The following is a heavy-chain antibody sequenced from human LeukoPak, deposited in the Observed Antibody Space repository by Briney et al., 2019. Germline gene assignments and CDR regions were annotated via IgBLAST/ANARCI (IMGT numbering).Heavy chain of an antibody. V-gene: IGHV3-7*01. J-gene: IGHJ4*02. Sequence: GGSLRLSCEVSGITFSRNWMSWVRQAPGKGLEWVANIKEDGTKTYYIDSVKGRFTISRDNAKNSLYLQMHSLRVEDTAVYYCARDWDSDYGDSVKFDHWGQGTLVIVSS. CDR1: GITFSRNW. CDR3: ARDWDSDYGDSVKFDH. CDR2: IKEDGTKT. D-gene: IGHD4-17*01.